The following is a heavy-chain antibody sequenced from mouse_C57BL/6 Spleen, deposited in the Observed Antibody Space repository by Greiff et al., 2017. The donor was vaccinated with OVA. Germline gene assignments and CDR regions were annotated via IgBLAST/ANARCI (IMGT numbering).Heavy chain of an antibody. J-gene: IGHJ2*01. CDR2: INPGSGGT. CDR3: ARSDYGSSIPFDY. V-gene: IGHV1-54*01. CDR1: GYAFTNYL. Sequence: QVQLKQSGAELVRPGTSVKVSCKASGYAFTNYLIEWVKQRPGQGLEWIGVINPGSGGTNYNEKFKGKATLTADKSSSTAYMQLSSLTSEDSAVYFCARSDYGSSIPFDYWGQCTTLTVSS. D-gene: IGHD1-1*01.